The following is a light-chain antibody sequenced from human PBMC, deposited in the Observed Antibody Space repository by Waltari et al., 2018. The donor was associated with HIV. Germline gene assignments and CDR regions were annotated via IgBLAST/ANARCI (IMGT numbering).Light chain of an antibody. CDR1: QSLLHSNGYNY. J-gene: IGKJ3*01. Sequence: IVTTQSPVSVPVTPGESSSISCGCRQSLLHSNGYNYFDWYLQKPGQSPQLLIYLGSDRAPGASDRFSASVSGTNFTLRISKVEPEDVGIFYCMQALRTPPTFGPGTKVEI. CDR2: LGS. V-gene: IGKV2-28*01. CDR3: MQALRTPPT.